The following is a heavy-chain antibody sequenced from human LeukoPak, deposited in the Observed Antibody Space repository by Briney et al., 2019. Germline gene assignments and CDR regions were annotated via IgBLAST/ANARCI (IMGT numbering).Heavy chain of an antibody. CDR2: IPYDGSNK. J-gene: IGHJ3*02. D-gene: IGHD3-10*01. V-gene: IGHV3-30-3*01. CDR1: GFTFSSYA. Sequence: PGGSLRLSCAASGFTFSSYAMHWVRQAPGKGLEWVAVIPYDGSNKYYADSVKGRFTISRDNSKNTLYLQMNSLRAEDTAVYYCARGRSDAFDIWGQGTMVTVSS. CDR3: ARGRSDAFDI.